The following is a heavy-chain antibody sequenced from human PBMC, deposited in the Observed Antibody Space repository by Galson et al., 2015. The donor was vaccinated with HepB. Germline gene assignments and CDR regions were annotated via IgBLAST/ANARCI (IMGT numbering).Heavy chain of an antibody. CDR2: IYSGGST. Sequence: SLRLSCAASGFTVSSNYMSWVRQAPGKGLEWVSVIYSGGSTYYADSVKGRFTISRDNSKNTLYLQMNSLRAEDTAVYYCAKDKSSSSSWFGGHYWGQGTLVTVSS. CDR3: AKDKSSSSSWFGGHY. CDR1: GFTVSSNY. J-gene: IGHJ4*02. D-gene: IGHD6-13*01. V-gene: IGHV3-53*01.